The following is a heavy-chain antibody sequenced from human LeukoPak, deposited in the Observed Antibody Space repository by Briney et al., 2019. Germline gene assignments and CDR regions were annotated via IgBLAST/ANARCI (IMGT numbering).Heavy chain of an antibody. CDR2: ISAFNGYT. D-gene: IGHD3-16*02. V-gene: IGHV1-18*01. CDR3: ARDSLPYDYVWGSYPRD. J-gene: IGHJ4*02. Sequence: ASVKVSLKASSYTFSTYGITWVRQAPGQGLEWMGWISAFNGYTKYAQKFQGRVTMTTDTSTSTAYMEVRSLRSDDTAVYYCARDSLPYDYVWGSYPRDWGQGTLVTVSS. CDR1: SYTFSTYG.